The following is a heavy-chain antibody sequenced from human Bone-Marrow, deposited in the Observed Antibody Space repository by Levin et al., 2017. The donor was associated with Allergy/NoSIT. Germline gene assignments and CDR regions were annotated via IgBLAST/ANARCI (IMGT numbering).Heavy chain of an antibody. D-gene: IGHD6-19*01. V-gene: IGHV3-33*01. CDR1: GFTFSSYG. Sequence: PGGSLRLSCAASGFTFSSYGMHWVRQAPGKGLEWVAVIWYDGSNKYYADSVKGRFTISRDNSKNTLYLQMNSLRAEDTAVYYCAREAGTTPFDIWGQGTMVTVSS. CDR3: AREAGTTPFDI. J-gene: IGHJ3*02. CDR2: IWYDGSNK.